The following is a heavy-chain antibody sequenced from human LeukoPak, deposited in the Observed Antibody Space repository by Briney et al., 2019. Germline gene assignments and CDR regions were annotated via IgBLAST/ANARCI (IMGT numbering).Heavy chain of an antibody. CDR3: AREPYYDFWSGYFAFDI. CDR2: IYHSGST. D-gene: IGHD3-3*01. CDR1: GGSISSGGYY. Sequence: PSGTLSLTCTVSGGSISSGGYYWSWIRQPPGKGLEWIGYIYHSGSTYYNPSLKSRVTISVDRSKNQFSLKLSSVTAADTAVYYCAREPYYDFWSGYFAFDIWGQGTMVTVSS. V-gene: IGHV4-30-2*01. J-gene: IGHJ3*02.